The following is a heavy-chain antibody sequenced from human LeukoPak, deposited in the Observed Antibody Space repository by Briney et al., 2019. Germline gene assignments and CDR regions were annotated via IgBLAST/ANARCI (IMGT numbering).Heavy chain of an antibody. Sequence: GGSLRLSCAASGFTFDDYAMHWVRQTPGKGLEWVSLINRRGHTFYADSVKGRFTISRDNSRNSVFLQMNSLRPEDTALYHCAKEVDCPSDCLFFHSWGQGTLVTVSS. CDR3: AKEVDCPSDCLFFHS. CDR1: GFTFDDYA. J-gene: IGHJ4*02. V-gene: IGHV3-43*01. CDR2: INRRGHT. D-gene: IGHD2-21*02.